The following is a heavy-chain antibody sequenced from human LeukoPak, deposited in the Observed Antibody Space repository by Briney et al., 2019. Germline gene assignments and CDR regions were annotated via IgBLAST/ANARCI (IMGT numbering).Heavy chain of an antibody. J-gene: IGHJ4*02. V-gene: IGHV4-59*01. Sequence: SETLSLTCSVSGGSIRSYYWSWIRQPPGKGLEWIGYIYYSGSTNFNPSLNSRVTISVDTSKNQFSLKLSSVTAADTAVYYCARVVVVAATSYFDYWGQGTLVTVSS. CDR3: ARVVVVAATSYFDY. CDR2: IYYSGST. CDR1: GGSIRSYY. D-gene: IGHD2-15*01.